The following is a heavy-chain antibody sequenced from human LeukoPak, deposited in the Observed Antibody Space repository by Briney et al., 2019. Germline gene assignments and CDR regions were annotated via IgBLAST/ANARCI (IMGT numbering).Heavy chain of an antibody. CDR3: ARGRRVQWLVTHFDY. CDR1: GGSISSGGYY. CDR2: IYYSGST. V-gene: IGHV4-31*03. D-gene: IGHD6-19*01. Sequence: SETLSLTCTVSGGSISSGGYYWSWIRQHPGKGLEWIGYIYYSGSTYYNPSLKSRVTISVDTSKNQFSLKLSSVTAADTAVYYCARGRRVQWLVTHFDYWGQGTLVTVSS. J-gene: IGHJ4*02.